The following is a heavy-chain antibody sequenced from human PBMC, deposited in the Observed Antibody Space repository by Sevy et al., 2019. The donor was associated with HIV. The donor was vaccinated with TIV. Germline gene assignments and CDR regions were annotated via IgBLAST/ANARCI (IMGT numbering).Heavy chain of an antibody. Sequence: GGSLRLSCAASGFTFGDYWLTWVRQAPGKGLEWVANIKQGGSETYYADSVKGRFAISRDNAKNSLYLQMNSLRAEDTAVYYSARCRPDNYYHDYSVYYGLLFDHWGQGALVTVSS. V-gene: IGHV3-7*01. CDR2: IKQGGSET. D-gene: IGHD3-9*01. CDR1: GFTFGDYW. CDR3: ARCRPDNYYHDYSVYYGLLFDH. J-gene: IGHJ4*02.